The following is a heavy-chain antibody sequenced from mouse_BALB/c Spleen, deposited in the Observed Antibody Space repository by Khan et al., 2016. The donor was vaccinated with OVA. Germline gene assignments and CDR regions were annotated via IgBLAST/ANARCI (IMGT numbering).Heavy chain of an antibody. V-gene: IGHV1-4*01. CDR3: ARRTTEYALDY. Sequence: QVQLQQSGAELARPGASVKMSCKASGYTFTSHTMHWVKQRPGQGLEWIGYINPRSDYTQYNQKFSDKATLTADISSSTAYMQLSSLTSEDSAVYYCARRTTEYALDYWGQGTSVTVSS. J-gene: IGHJ4*01. D-gene: IGHD2-14*01. CDR1: GYTFTSHT. CDR2: INPRSDYT.